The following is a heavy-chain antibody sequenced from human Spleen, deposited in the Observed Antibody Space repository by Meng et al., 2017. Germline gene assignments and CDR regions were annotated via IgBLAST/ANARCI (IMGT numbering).Heavy chain of an antibody. Sequence: ASVKVSCKASGYIISAYYMDWVRQAPGQGLEWMGRINPNRGGINYAQKFQGRVTMARDTSISTVYMELSSLRSDDTAVYYCARAGGSSGPIDYWGQGTLVTVSS. V-gene: IGHV1-2*06. J-gene: IGHJ4*02. CDR2: INPNRGGI. CDR3: ARAGGSSGPIDY. CDR1: GYIISAYY. D-gene: IGHD3-22*01.